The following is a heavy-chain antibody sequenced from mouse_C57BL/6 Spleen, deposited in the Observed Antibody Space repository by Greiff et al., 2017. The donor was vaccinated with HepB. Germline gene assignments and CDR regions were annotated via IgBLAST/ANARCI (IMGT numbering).Heavy chain of an antibody. D-gene: IGHD1-1*01. CDR3: ARRYGSSPYYFDY. CDR2: IHPNSGST. CDR1: GYTFTSYW. Sequence: VQLQQSGAELVKPGASVKLSCKASGYTFTSYWMHWVKQRPGQGLEWIGMIHPNSGSTNYNEKFKSKATLTVDKSSSTAYMQLSSLTSEDSAVYYCARRYGSSPYYFDYWGQGTTLTVSS. J-gene: IGHJ2*01. V-gene: IGHV1-64*01.